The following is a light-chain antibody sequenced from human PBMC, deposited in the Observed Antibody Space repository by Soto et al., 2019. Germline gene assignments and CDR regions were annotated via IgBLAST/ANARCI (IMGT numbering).Light chain of an antibody. V-gene: IGLV2-23*01. Sequence: QSALTQPASVSGSPGQSITISCTGTSSDVGSYNLVSWYQQHPGKAPKLMIYEGSKRPSGVSNRFSGSKSGNTASLTISGLQAEDEADYYCCSSAGSSTWPDVFGTGTKLTVL. CDR2: EGS. J-gene: IGLJ1*01. CDR3: CSSAGSSTWPDV. CDR1: SSDVGSYNL.